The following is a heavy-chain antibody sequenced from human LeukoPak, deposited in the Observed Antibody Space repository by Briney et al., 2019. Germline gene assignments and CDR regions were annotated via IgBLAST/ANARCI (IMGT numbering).Heavy chain of an antibody. CDR3: ARSGRWLHRVGFDY. Sequence: PSETLSLTCAVYGGSFSGYYWSWIRQPPGKGVEWIGEINHSGSTNYNPSLKSRVTISVDTSKNQFSLKLSSVTAADTAVYYCARSGRWLHRVGFDYWGQGTLVTVSS. CDR2: INHSGST. D-gene: IGHD5-24*01. J-gene: IGHJ4*02. CDR1: GGSFSGYY. V-gene: IGHV4-34*01.